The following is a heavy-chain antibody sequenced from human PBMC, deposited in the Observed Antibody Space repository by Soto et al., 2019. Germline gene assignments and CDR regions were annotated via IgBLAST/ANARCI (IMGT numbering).Heavy chain of an antibody. CDR3: ATGEEVPVTVRADDFRRLGRCYYRAV. V-gene: IGHV4-34*01. J-gene: IGHJ6*03. D-gene: IGHD3-3*01. CDR2: IDHSGSS. CDR1: GGSFSGYY. Sequence: QVQLQQGGAGLLKPSDTLSLTCGVYGGSFSGYYWNWIRQPPGKGLEWVGEIDHSGSSNFNPFLKSRVTIVVDTSKIPLAMTNYSMTVAETAVYFCATGEEVPVTVRADDFRRLGRCYYRAVWGNGTPVTVCS.